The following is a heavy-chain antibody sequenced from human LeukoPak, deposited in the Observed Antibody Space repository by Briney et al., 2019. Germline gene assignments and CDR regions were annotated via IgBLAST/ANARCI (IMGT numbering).Heavy chain of an antibody. CDR1: GITFRNYW. V-gene: IGHV3-15*01. CDR3: ASSLYSSGWSLNSGTFDI. Sequence: GGSLRLSCVASGITFRNYWMSWIRQAPGKGLEWVARIKSKDDGETIDYNAPVKGRFTISRDDSKNTLYLEMNSLRAEDTAVYYCASSLYSSGWSLNSGTFDIWGQGTMVTVSS. CDR2: IKSKDDGETI. J-gene: IGHJ3*02. D-gene: IGHD6-13*01.